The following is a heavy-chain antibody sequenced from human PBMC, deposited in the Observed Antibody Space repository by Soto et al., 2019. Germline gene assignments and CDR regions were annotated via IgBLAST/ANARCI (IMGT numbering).Heavy chain of an antibody. Sequence: QLQLQESGPGLVKPSETLSLTCTVSGGSISSSSYYWGWIRQPPGKGLEWIGSIYYSGSTYYNPSLKSRVTISVDTSKNQFSLKLSSVTAADTAVYYCARTLTYYDFWSGYRDGAFDIWGQGTMVTVSS. CDR3: ARTLTYYDFWSGYRDGAFDI. J-gene: IGHJ3*02. CDR2: IYYSGST. CDR1: GGSISSSSYY. V-gene: IGHV4-39*01. D-gene: IGHD3-3*01.